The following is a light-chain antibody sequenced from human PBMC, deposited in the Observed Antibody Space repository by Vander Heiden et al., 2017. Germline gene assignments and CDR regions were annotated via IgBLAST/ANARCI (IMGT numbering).Light chain of an antibody. CDR2: WAS. J-gene: IGKJ1*01. V-gene: IGKV4-1*01. Sequence: INCKSSQSVLYSSNNKNYFAWYQQKPGQPPKLLIYWASTRESGVPDRFSGSGSGTDFTLTISSLQAEDVALYFCQQDYSTPWTFGQGTKVEIK. CDR1: QSVLYSSNNKNY. CDR3: QQDYSTPWT.